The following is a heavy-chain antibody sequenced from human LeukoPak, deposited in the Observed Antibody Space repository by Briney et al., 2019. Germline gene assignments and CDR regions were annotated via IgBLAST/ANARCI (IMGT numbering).Heavy chain of an antibody. Sequence: SETLSLTCTVSGGSVSSGIYYWSWIRQPAGKGLEWIGRMFTPGTINYNPSLKSRVTISLDKSKNQFSLKLSSVTAADTAVYYCAREIRYFDWWGGGEFDYWGQGTLVTVSS. CDR2: MFTPGTI. V-gene: IGHV4-61*02. D-gene: IGHD3-9*01. J-gene: IGHJ4*02. CDR1: GGSVSSGIYY. CDR3: AREIRYFDWWGGGEFDY.